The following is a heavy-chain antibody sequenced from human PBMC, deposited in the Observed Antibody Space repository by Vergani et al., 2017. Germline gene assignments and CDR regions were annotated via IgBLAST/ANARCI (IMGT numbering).Heavy chain of an antibody. CDR3: ARDRRITIFAPNGFDP. Sequence: LQLQESGPGLVKPSETLSLTCTVSGGSISSSSYYWGWIRQPPGKGLEWIGSIYYSGSTYYNPSLQSRVTISVDTSKNQCSLKLSSVTAADTAVYYCARDRRITIFAPNGFDPWGQGTLVTVSS. J-gene: IGHJ5*02. CDR2: IYYSGST. D-gene: IGHD3-3*01. CDR1: GGSISSSSYY. V-gene: IGHV4-39*07.